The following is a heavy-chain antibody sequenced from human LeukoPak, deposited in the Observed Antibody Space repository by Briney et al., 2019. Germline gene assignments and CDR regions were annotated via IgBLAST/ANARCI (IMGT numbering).Heavy chain of an antibody. CDR2: IKQDGNKK. V-gene: IGHV3-7*01. CDR1: GFNFSSYW. J-gene: IGHJ4*02. D-gene: IGHD3-16*01. CDR3: ARDLVGGDY. Sequence: HSGGSLRLSCAASGFNFSSYWMSWVRRAPGKGLEWMANIKQDGNKKYYVDSVKGRFTISRDNAKNSLYLQMRSLRAEDTAVYYCARDLVGGDYWGQGTLVTVSS.